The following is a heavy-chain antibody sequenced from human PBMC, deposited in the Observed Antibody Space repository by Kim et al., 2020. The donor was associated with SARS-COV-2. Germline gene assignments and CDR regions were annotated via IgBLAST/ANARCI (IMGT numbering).Heavy chain of an antibody. CDR3: AKDGYSRGWYNYCDH. Sequence: GGSLRLSCTASGFTFSNYAMNWVRQAPGKGLEWVSMISYHGSATYYADSVKGRFTISRDNSNSTLYMHMNSLRSEDTAVYYCAKDGYSRGWYNYCDHWGQGTLVTVSS. CDR1: GFTFSNYA. J-gene: IGHJ5*02. D-gene: IGHD6-19*01. CDR2: ISYHGSAT. V-gene: IGHV3-23*01.